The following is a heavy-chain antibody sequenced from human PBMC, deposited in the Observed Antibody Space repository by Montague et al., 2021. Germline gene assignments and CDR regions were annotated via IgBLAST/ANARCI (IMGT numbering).Heavy chain of an antibody. D-gene: IGHD1-26*01. J-gene: IGHJ3*02. CDR1: GYNFTNYW. CDR3: ARHDEFFLGGKCSFDI. CDR2: IYPDDSET. V-gene: IGHV5-51*01. Sequence: QSGAEVKKPGESLTISCEASGYNFTNYWIGWVRHMPGKGLVWMGIIYPDDSETRYSPSFQGQVTMSADKSISTSYLHLTSLKASDTAKYFCARHDEFFLGGKCSFDIWGQGTMVTVSS.